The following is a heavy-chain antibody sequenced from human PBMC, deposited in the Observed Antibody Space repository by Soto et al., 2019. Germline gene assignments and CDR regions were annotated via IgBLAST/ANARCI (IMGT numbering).Heavy chain of an antibody. Sequence: PGGSLRLSCAASGFTFSNYSMNWVRQAPGKGLEWVSSISTSSGYRYYADSVKGRFTISRDNTKKSLYLQMNSLRAEDTAVYYCAKSITARPFDYWGQGALVTVSS. J-gene: IGHJ4*02. CDR3: AKSITARPFDY. D-gene: IGHD6-6*01. CDR1: GFTFSNYS. CDR2: ISTSSGYR. V-gene: IGHV3-21*04.